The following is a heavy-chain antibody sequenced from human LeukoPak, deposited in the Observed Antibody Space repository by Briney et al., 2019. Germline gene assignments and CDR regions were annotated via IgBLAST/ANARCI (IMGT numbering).Heavy chain of an antibody. V-gene: IGHV4-30-4*08. Sequence: SETLSLTCTVSGGSISSSSYYWGWIRQPPGKGLEWIGYIYYSGSTYYNPSLKSRVTISVDTSKNQFSLKLSSVTAADTAVYYCARGAAANWFDPWGQGTLVTVSS. D-gene: IGHD6-13*01. CDR2: IYYSGST. CDR3: ARGAAANWFDP. CDR1: GGSISSSSYY. J-gene: IGHJ5*02.